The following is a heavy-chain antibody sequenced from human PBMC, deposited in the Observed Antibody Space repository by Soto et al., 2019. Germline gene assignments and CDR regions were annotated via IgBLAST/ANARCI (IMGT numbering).Heavy chain of an antibody. CDR1: GFTFSSYA. CDR3: AKKKSGGYRFGY. D-gene: IGHD1-26*01. J-gene: IGHJ4*02. V-gene: IGHV3-30-3*02. Sequence: PGGSLRLSCAASGFTFSSYAMHWVRQAPGKGLEWVAVISYDGSNKYYADSVKGRFTISRDNSKNTLYLQMNSLRAEDTAVYYCAKKKSGGYRFGYWGQGTLVTVSS. CDR2: ISYDGSNK.